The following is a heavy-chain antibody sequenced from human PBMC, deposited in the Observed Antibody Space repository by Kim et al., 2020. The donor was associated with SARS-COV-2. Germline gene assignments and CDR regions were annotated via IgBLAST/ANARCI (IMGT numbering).Heavy chain of an antibody. CDR2: IYPGDSDT. V-gene: IGHV5-51*01. CDR1: GYSFTSYW. D-gene: IGHD3-22*01. Sequence: GESLKISCKGSGYSFTSYWIGWVRQMPGKGLEWMGIIYPGDSDTRYSPSFQGQVTISADKSISTAYLQWSSLKASDTAMYYCARHVGITMIVADAFDIWGQGTMVTVSS. J-gene: IGHJ3*02. CDR3: ARHVGITMIVADAFDI.